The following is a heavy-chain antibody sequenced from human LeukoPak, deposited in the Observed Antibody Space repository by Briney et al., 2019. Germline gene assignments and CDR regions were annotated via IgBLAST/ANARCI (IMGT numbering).Heavy chain of an antibody. CDR3: ARVPPPYSSAWSFDY. CDR2: IYYSGST. Sequence: SETLSLTCTVSGGSISSGGYYWNWIRQHPGKGLEWIGYIYYSGSTNYNPSLKSRVTISLHTSKTQFSLKLSSVTAADTAVYYCARVPPPYSSAWSFDYWGQGTLVTVSS. V-gene: IGHV4-61*08. J-gene: IGHJ4*02. D-gene: IGHD6-13*01. CDR1: GGSISSGGYY.